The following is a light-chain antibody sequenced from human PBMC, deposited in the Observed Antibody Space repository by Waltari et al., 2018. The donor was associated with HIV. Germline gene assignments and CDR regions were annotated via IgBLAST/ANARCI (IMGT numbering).Light chain of an antibody. CDR1: DSNIGTSS. CDR3: STWDKTQSAQV. J-gene: IGLJ3*02. CDR2: SNH. V-gene: IGLV1-47*01. Sequence: QPVLTQLPSVSGTPGQTVTISCSGSDSNIGTSSVYWYQVLPGTTPRLLIFSNHARPSGVPGRFSCSKSGASASLTIFGLRSEDEADYYCSTWDKTQSAQVFGGGTKLTVL.